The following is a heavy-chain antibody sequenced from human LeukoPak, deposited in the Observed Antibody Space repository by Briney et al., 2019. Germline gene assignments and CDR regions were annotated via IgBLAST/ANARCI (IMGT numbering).Heavy chain of an antibody. D-gene: IGHD1-20*01. CDR3: ARQYNWNRNDY. CDR1: GGSISSSSYY. J-gene: IGHJ4*02. Sequence: SETLSLTCTVSGGSISSSSYYWGWIRQPPGKGLEWIGSIYYSGSTYYNPSLKSRVTISVDTSKNQFSLKLSSVTAADTAVYYCARQYNWNRNDYRGQGTLVTVSS. CDR2: IYYSGST. V-gene: IGHV4-39*01.